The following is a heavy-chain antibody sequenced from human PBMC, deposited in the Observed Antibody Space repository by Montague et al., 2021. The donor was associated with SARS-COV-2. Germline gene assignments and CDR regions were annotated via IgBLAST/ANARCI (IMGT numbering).Heavy chain of an antibody. CDR3: ARHGLAGITIFGVVTSRDWFDI. J-gene: IGHJ3*02. Sequence: SETLSLTCTVSGGSISSSSYYWGWIRQPPGKGLEWIGSISYSGSTYYNPSLKSRVTISVDTSKNQFSLKLSSVTAADTAVYYCARHGLAGITIFGVVTSRDWFDIWGQGTMVTVSS. CDR1: GGSISSSSYY. D-gene: IGHD3-3*01. CDR2: ISYSGST. V-gene: IGHV4-39*01.